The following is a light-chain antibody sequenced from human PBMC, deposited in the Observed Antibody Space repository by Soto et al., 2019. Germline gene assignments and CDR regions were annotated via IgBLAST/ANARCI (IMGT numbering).Light chain of an antibody. Sequence: QSALTQPVSVSGSPGQSITIACTGTNRDVGSYNLVSWYQQLPGTAPKLLIYGNSNRPSGVPDRFSGSKSGTSASLAITGLQAEDEADYYCQSYDSSLSGSKVFGGGTKLTVL. CDR1: NRDVGSYNL. CDR2: GNS. J-gene: IGLJ3*02. CDR3: QSYDSSLSGSKV. V-gene: IGLV1-40*01.